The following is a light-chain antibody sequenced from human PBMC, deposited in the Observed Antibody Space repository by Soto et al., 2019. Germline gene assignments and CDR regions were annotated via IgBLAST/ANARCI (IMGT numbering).Light chain of an antibody. J-gene: IGKJ1*01. CDR2: KAS. CDR3: QQYNSYWT. Sequence: DIHMTQSPSTLSSSLVDRVTITCRASQSISSWLAWYQQKPGKAPKLLIYKASSLESGVPSRFSGSGSGTEFTLTISSLQPDDFATYYCQQYNSYWTFGQGTKVDNK. V-gene: IGKV1-5*03. CDR1: QSISSW.